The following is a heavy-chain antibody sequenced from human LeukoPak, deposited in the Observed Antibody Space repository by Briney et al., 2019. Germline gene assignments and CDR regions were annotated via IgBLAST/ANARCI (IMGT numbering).Heavy chain of an antibody. D-gene: IGHD6-13*01. CDR3: ARDLSSSSWYEIDY. CDR1: GYTFTSYG. Sequence: ASVKVSCKASGYTFTSYGISWVRQAPGQGLEWMGWISAYNGNTNYAQKLQGRVTMTTDTSTSTACMELRGLRSDDTAVYYCARDLSSSSWYEIDYWGQGTLVTVSS. J-gene: IGHJ4*02. CDR2: ISAYNGNT. V-gene: IGHV1-18*01.